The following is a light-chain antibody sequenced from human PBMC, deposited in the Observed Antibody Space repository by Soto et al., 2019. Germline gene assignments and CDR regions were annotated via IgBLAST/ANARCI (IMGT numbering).Light chain of an antibody. J-gene: IGKJ2*01. CDR2: AAS. Sequence: DIQMTQSPSAMSASVGDRVTITCRASQDINNYLAWFQQKPGKVPERLIYAASNLPSGVPSRFAGSGSGTEFTLTISGLQPEDFATYYCLQHNSYPYPFGQGTKLEIK. CDR1: QDINNY. V-gene: IGKV1-17*03. CDR3: LQHNSYPYP.